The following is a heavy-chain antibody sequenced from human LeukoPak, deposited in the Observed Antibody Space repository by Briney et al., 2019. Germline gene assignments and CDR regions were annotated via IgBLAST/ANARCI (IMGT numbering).Heavy chain of an antibody. D-gene: IGHD4/OR15-4a*01. CDR1: GGSISSGDYY. J-gene: IGHJ4*02. CDR2: IYYSGST. CDR3: ARALRLSFDY. Sequence: SETLSLTCTVSGGSISSGDYYWSWIRQPPGKCLEWIGYIYYSGSTYYNPSLKSRVTISVDTSKNQFSLKLSSVTAADTAVYYCARALRLSFDYWGQGTLVTVSS. V-gene: IGHV4-30-4*01.